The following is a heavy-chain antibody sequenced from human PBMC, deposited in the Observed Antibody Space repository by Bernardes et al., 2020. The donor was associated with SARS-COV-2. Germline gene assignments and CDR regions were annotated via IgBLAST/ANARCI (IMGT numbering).Heavy chain of an antibody. CDR1: GFTFSSYE. Sequence: GSLRLSCAASGFTFSSYEMNWVRQAPGKGLEWISYISHTGNTIYYADSVKGRFTISRDNPTNSLYLQMNSLRAEDTAVYYCARDRRFCSGGSCNQHLDYWGQGTLVTVSS. J-gene: IGHJ4*02. CDR2: ISHTGNTI. D-gene: IGHD2-15*01. V-gene: IGHV3-48*03. CDR3: ARDRRFCSGGSCNQHLDY.